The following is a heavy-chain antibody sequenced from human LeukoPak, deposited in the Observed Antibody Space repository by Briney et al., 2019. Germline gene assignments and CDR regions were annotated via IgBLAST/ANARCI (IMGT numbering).Heavy chain of an antibody. CDR1: RYTFTGYY. CDR3: ARDTGTMYYYDSSDYPRSFDY. V-gene: IGHV1-2*02. Sequence: ASVKASCKASRYTFTGYYMHWVRQAPGQGLEGMGWINSNSGGTNYAQKFQGRVAMTRDTSISTAYMELSRLRSDDTAVYYGARDTGTMYYYDSSDYPRSFDYWGQGTLVTVSP. J-gene: IGHJ4*02. D-gene: IGHD3-22*01. CDR2: INSNSGGT.